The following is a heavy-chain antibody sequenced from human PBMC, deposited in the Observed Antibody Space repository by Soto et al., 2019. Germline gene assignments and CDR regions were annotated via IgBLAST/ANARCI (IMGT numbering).Heavy chain of an antibody. V-gene: IGHV1-3*01. CDR3: ARNFQRYCSGTSCYSSFDY. CDR2: INAGNGNT. CDR1: GYTFTSYA. D-gene: IGHD2-2*01. J-gene: IGHJ4*02. Sequence: QVQLVQSGAEVKKPGASVKVSCKASGYTFTSYAMQWVRQAPGQRLEWRGWINAGNGNTKYSQKFQGRVTITRDTSASTAYMELSSLRSEDTAVYYCARNFQRYCSGTSCYSSFDYWGQGTLVTVSS.